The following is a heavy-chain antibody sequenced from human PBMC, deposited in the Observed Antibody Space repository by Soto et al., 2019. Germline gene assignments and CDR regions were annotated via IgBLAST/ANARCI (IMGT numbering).Heavy chain of an antibody. CDR2: IIPIFGTA. CDR1: GGTFSSYA. CDR3: ATTLGYCSSTSCYAGAYYYYGMDV. J-gene: IGHJ6*02. Sequence: EASVKVSCKASGGTFSSYAISWVRQAPGQGLEWMGGIIPIFGTANYAQKFQGRVTITADESTSTAYMELSSLRSEDTAMYYCATTLGYCSSTSCYAGAYYYYGMDVWGQGTTVTVS. D-gene: IGHD2-2*01. V-gene: IGHV1-69*13.